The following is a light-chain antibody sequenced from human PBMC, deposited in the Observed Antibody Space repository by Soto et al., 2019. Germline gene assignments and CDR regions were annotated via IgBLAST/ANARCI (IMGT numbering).Light chain of an antibody. J-gene: IGKJ4*01. V-gene: IGKV4-1*01. Sequence: DIVMTQSPDSLAVSLGERATINCKSSQSVLYSSNNKNYLAWYQQKPGQPPKLLIYWASTRESGVPDRFSGSGSGTDFTLTISSLQAEDVGVYYCQHYYNTPLTFGGGTKVDIK. CDR3: QHYYNTPLT. CDR2: WAS. CDR1: QSVLYSSNNKNY.